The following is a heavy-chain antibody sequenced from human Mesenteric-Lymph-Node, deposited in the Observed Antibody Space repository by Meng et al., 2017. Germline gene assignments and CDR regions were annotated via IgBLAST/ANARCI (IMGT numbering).Heavy chain of an antibody. CDR1: AYTFTDYF. V-gene: IGHV1-2*06. CDR3: AKDLWVEYYDSSGYYGQVSR. J-gene: IGHJ4*02. Sequence: ASVKVSCKASAYTFTDYFLHWVRQAPGQGLEWMGRINPHSGDTNFAQKFQGRVTMTRDTSISTAYMELSRLRSDDTAVYYCAKDLWVEYYDSSGYYGQVSRWGQGTLVTVSS. D-gene: IGHD3-22*01. CDR2: INPHSGDT.